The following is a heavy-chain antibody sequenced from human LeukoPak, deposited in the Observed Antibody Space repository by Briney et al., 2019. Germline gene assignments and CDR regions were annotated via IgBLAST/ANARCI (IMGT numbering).Heavy chain of an antibody. CDR1: GGTFSSYA. CDR2: IIPIFGTA. J-gene: IGHJ6*03. D-gene: IGHD5-12*01. CDR3: ARDVEYGYSGYDYYYYYMDV. V-gene: IGHV1-69*13. Sequence: ASVKVSCKASGGTFSSYAISWVRQAPGQGLAWMGGIIPIFGTANYAQKFQGRVTITADESTSTAYMELSSPRSEDTAVYYCARDVEYGYSGYDYYYYYMDVWGKGTTVTVSS.